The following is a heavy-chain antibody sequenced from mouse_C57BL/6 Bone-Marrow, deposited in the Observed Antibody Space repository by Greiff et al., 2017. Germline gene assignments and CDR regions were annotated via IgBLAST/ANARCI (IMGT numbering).Heavy chain of an antibody. CDR1: GFNIKDDY. CDR2: IDPENGDT. J-gene: IGHJ3*01. Sequence: VQLQQSGAELVRPGASVKLSCTASGFNIKDDYMHWVKPRPEQGLEWIGWIDPENGDTEYASKFQGKATITADTSSNTAYLQLRSLTSEDTAVDYCTIYYYVSNAWFAYWGQGTRVTVSA. V-gene: IGHV14-4*01. CDR3: TIYYYVSNAWFAY. D-gene: IGHD1-1*01.